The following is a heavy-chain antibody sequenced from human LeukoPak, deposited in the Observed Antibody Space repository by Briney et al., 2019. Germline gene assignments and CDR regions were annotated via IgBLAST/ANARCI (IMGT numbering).Heavy chain of an antibody. CDR1: GGSFSGYY. D-gene: IGHD5/OR15-5a*01. V-gene: IGHV4-34*01. J-gene: IGHJ4*02. Sequence: SETLSLTCAVYGGSFSGYYWSWIRQPPGKGLEWIGEINHSGSTNHNPSLKSRVTISVDTSKNQFSLKLSSVTAADTAVYYCARTLRRLRGLVYWGQGTLVTVSS. CDR3: ARTLRRLRGLVY. CDR2: INHSGST.